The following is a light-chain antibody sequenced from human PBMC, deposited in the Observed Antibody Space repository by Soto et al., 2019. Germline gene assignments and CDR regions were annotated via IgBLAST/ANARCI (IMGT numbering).Light chain of an antibody. J-gene: IGLJ2*01. CDR1: SSNIGNNA. CDR3: AAWDDSLNGVV. V-gene: IGLV1-36*01. CDR2: YDD. Sequence: QSVLTQPPSVSEAPSQRVTISCFGSSSNIGNNAVNWYQQLPGKAPKLLIYYDDLLPSGVSDRFSGSKSGTSASLAISGLQSEDEADYYCAAWDDSLNGVVFGGGTKLTVL.